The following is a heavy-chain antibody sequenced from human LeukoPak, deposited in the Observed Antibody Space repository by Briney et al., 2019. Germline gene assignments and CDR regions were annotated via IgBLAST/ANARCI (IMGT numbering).Heavy chain of an antibody. CDR3: SRSRPKFKDFDY. CDR1: GFTFSSCS. CDR2: ISSSSSYI. J-gene: IGHJ4*02. V-gene: IGHV3-21*01. Sequence: GGSLRLSCAASGFTFSSCSMNWVRQAPGKGLEWVSSISSSSSYIYYADSVKGRFTISRDNAKNSLYLQMNSLRAEDTAVYYCSRSRPKFKDFDYWGQGTLVTVSS.